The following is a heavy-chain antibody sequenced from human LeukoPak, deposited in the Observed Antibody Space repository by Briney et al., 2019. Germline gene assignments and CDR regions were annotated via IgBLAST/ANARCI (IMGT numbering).Heavy chain of an antibody. D-gene: IGHD2-15*01. J-gene: IGHJ4*02. V-gene: IGHV3-23*01. CDR1: GFTFSDYA. Sequence: GGSLRLSCAASGFTFSDYAMNWVRQAPGKGLEWVSVIRSSGSGGSTYYADSVKGRFTISRDNSKNMLYLQMNNLRAEDTAVYYCARDGGNDIVVVVAAEAFDYWGQGTLVTVSS. CDR3: ARDGGNDIVVVVAAEAFDY. CDR2: IRSSGSGGST.